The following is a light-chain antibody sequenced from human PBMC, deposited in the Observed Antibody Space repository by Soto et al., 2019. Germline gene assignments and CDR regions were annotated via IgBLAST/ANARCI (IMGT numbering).Light chain of an antibody. CDR2: GAS. J-gene: IGKJ5*01. CDR3: HQRQYWPPIT. CDR1: HSVSSN. Sequence: EIVMTHSPATLSVSPGERATLSCRASHSVSSNLAWYQQKPGQAPRLLIYGASTRATGIPARFSGSGSGTEFTLTISSLQSEDFAVYYCHQRQYWPPITFGQGTRLEI. V-gene: IGKV3-15*01.